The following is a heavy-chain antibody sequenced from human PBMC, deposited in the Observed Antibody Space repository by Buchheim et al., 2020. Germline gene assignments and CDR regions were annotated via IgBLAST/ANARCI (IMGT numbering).Heavy chain of an antibody. D-gene: IGHD1-26*01. CDR1: GFTFSSHA. CDR3: AAEVGTKEFDH. CDR2: ISYEGSNK. V-gene: IGHV3-30-3*01. Sequence: VQLLESGGGLVQPGGSLRLSCAASGFTFSSHAMHWVRQAPGKGLEWVAVISYEGSNKHYVDSVKGRFTISRDNSKDTLYLQMNSLRREDTAVYYCAAEVGTKEFDHWGQGTL. J-gene: IGHJ4*02.